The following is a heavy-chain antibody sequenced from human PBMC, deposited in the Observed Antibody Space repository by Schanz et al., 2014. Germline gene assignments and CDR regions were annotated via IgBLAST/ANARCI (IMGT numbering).Heavy chain of an antibody. J-gene: IGHJ3*01. V-gene: IGHV3-23*01. D-gene: IGHD3-3*01. CDR3: ARDLVSYHDFWSGQETGDRAFDL. Sequence: EVQLLESGGGFVQPGGSLRLSCVASGVTFSSYAMSWVRQASGKGLEWVSSISSTSSYIFYADSVKGRFTISRDNSKNTLFLEMNSLRVEDTAVYYCARDLVSYHDFWSGQETGDRAFDLWGQGTMVTVSP. CDR1: GVTFSSYA. CDR2: ISSTSSYI.